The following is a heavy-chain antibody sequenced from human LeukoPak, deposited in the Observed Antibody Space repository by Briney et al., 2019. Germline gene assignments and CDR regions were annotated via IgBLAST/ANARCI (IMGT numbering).Heavy chain of an antibody. D-gene: IGHD5-18*01. CDR2: IWYDGSNK. J-gene: IGHJ4*02. CDR1: GFMFRSYG. V-gene: IGHV3-33*08. Sequence: GRSLRLSCAASGFMFRSYGMHWVRQAPGKGLKWVAVIWYDGSNKYYTDSVKGRFTISRDNSNNTLYLQMNSLRVEDTAVYYCARGHVRGYSYGFGYWGQGSLVTVSS. CDR3: ARGHVRGYSYGFGY.